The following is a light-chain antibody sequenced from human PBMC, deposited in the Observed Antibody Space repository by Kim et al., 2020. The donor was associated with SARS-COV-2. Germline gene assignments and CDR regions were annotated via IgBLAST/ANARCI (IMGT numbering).Light chain of an antibody. CDR1: TFSKRY. CDR3: YSADRV. CDR2: EDS. J-gene: IGLJ3*02. Sequence: SYELTQPPSVSVSPGQTVRITCSGDTFSKRYVYWYQQKSGQAPVLVIYEDSNRPSGISERFSGSNSGTMATLTITGAQVYDEADYYCYSADRVFGGGTQLTVL. V-gene: IGLV3-10*01.